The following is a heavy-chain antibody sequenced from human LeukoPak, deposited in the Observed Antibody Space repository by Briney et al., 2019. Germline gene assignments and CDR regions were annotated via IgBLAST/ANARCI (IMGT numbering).Heavy chain of an antibody. J-gene: IGHJ4*02. CDR1: GFTFSSYW. D-gene: IGHD4-17*01. Sequence: QPGGSLRLSCAASGFTFSSYWMHWVRQAPGKGLVWVSRINADGSSITYADSVKGRFTISRDNAKNTLYLQMTSLRAEDTAVYYCARAVRGVTTNLLWGQGTLVTVSS. CDR3: ARAVRGVTTNLL. V-gene: IGHV3-74*01. CDR2: INADGSSI.